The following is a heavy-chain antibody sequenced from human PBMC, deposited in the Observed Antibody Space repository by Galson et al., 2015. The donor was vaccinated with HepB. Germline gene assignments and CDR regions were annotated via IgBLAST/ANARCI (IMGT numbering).Heavy chain of an antibody. D-gene: IGHD1-26*01. CDR1: GFTFSSYG. V-gene: IGHV3-30*18. CDR3: AKDRLNWELRYYVDY. J-gene: IGHJ4*02. CDR2: ISYDGSDK. Sequence: SLRLSCAASGFTFSSYGMHWVRQAPGKGLEWVAVISYDGSDKYYADSVKGRFTISRDNSKNTMYLQMNSLRAEDTAVYYCAKDRLNWELRYYVDYWGQGTLVTVSS.